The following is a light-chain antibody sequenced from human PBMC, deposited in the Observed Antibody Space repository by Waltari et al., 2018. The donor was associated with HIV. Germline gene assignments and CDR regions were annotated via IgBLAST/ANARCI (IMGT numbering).Light chain of an antibody. CDR1: QSLLHSDGNNY. CDR2: LGS. J-gene: IGKJ5*01. V-gene: IGKV2-28*01. CDR3: MQSLQTPT. Sequence: DIVMTQSPLSLPVTPGEPASISCRSSQSLLHSDGNNYLEWYVQKPGQSPQLLIHLGSHRAPGVPDRFSGSGSGTHFTLKITKVEAEDVGIFFCMQSLQTPTFGQGTRLDIK.